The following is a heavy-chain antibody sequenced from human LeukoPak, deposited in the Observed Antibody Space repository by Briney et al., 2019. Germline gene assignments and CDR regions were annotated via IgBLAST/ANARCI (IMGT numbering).Heavy chain of an antibody. CDR1: GFTFSGYA. J-gene: IGHJ4*02. CDR3: AKASGTALTYGDY. Sequence: GGSLRLSCAASGFTFSGYAMNWVRQAPRKGLEWVSAISGSGDGTYYADSVKGRFTISRDNSRNTLYLQMNSLRAEDTALYYCAKASGTALTYGDYWGQGTLVTVSS. CDR2: ISGSGDGT. V-gene: IGHV3-23*01. D-gene: IGHD1-1*01.